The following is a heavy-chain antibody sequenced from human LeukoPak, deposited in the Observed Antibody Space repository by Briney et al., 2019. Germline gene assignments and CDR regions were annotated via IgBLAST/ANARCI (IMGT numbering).Heavy chain of an antibody. CDR1: GFTFSSYS. D-gene: IGHD1-26*01. V-gene: IGHV3-21*01. CDR3: ARLYARRGAGGFNFDY. J-gene: IGHJ4*02. Sequence: GGSLRLSCAASGFTFSSYSMNWVRQAPGKGLEWVPSISSSSSYIYYADSVKGRFTISRDNAKNSLYLQMNSLRAEDTAVYYCARLYARRGAGGFNFDYWGQGTLVTVSS. CDR2: ISSSSSYI.